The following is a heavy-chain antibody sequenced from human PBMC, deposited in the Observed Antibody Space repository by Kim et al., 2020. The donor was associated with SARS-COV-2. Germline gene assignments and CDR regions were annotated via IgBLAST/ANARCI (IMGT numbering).Heavy chain of an antibody. Sequence: GGSLRLSCAASGFTFSSYAMSWVRQAPGKGLEWVSAISGSGGSTYYADSVKGRFTISRDNSKNTLYLQMNSLRAEDTAVYYCAKDSLLWFGENRWGMDVWGQGTTVTVSS. J-gene: IGHJ6*02. CDR3: AKDSLLWFGENRWGMDV. CDR2: ISGSGGST. D-gene: IGHD3-10*01. V-gene: IGHV3-23*01. CDR1: GFTFSSYA.